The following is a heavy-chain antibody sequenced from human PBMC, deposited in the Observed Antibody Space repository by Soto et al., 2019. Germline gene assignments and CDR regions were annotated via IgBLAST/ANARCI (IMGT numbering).Heavy chain of an antibody. CDR3: ASSDTYYYDSSGYYYFDY. D-gene: IGHD3-22*01. J-gene: IGHJ4*02. Sequence: PSETLSLTCTVSGGSISSSSYYWGCIRQPPGKGLEWIGSIYYSGSTYYNPSLKSRVTISVDTSKNQFSLKLSSVTAADTAVYYCASSDTYYYDSSGYYYFDYWGQGTLVTVSS. V-gene: IGHV4-39*01. CDR1: GGSISSSSYY. CDR2: IYYSGST.